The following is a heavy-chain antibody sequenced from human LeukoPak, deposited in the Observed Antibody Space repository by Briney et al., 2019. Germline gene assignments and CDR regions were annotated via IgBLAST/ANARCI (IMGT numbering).Heavy chain of an antibody. J-gene: IGHJ4*02. Sequence: SETLSLTCAVYGGSFSGYYWSWIRQPPGKGLEWIGEINHSGSTNYNPSLKSRVTISVDTSKNQFSLKLSSVTAADTAVYYCARVLLWFGDKAHFGYWGQGTLVTVSS. V-gene: IGHV4-34*01. CDR2: INHSGST. CDR3: ARVLLWFGDKAHFGY. CDR1: GGSFSGYY. D-gene: IGHD3-10*01.